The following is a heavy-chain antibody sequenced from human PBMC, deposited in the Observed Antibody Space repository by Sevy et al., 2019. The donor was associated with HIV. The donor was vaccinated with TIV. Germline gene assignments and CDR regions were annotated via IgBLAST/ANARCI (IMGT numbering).Heavy chain of an antibody. Sequence: GGSLRLSCAASGFTFSSYAMHWVRQAPGKGLEWVAVISYDGSNKYYADSVKGRFTISRDNSKNTLYLQMNSLRAEDTAVYYWARVLGYCSGGSCYSVKSYYYYGMDVWGQGTTVTVSS. J-gene: IGHJ6*02. CDR1: GFTFSSYA. CDR3: ARVLGYCSGGSCYSVKSYYYYGMDV. CDR2: ISYDGSNK. D-gene: IGHD2-15*01. V-gene: IGHV3-30-3*01.